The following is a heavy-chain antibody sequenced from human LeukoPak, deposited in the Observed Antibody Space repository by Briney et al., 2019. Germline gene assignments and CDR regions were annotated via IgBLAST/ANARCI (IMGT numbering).Heavy chain of an antibody. V-gene: IGHV3-74*01. Sequence: TGGSLRLSCAASGFTFDDYGMSWVRQGPGKGRVWVSRINNEGTSTSYADSVKGRFTISRDNAKNTLYLQMTSLRAEDTAMYYCARDQCFSGYCHVFDSWGRGTMVTVSS. J-gene: IGHJ3*01. CDR3: ARDQCFSGYCHVFDS. D-gene: IGHD3-22*01. CDR1: GFTFDDYG. CDR2: INNEGTST.